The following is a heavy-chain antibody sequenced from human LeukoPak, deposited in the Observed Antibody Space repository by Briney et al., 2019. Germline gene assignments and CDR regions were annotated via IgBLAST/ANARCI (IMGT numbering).Heavy chain of an antibody. CDR2: IIPIFGTA. CDR1: GYTFTNYP. Sequence: SVKVSCKASGYTFTNYPINWVRQATGQGLEWMGRIIPIFGTANYAQKFQGRVTITTDESTSTAYMELSSLRSEDTAVYYCARDLDYYYYMDVWGKGTTVTVSS. V-gene: IGHV1-69*05. J-gene: IGHJ6*03. CDR3: ARDLDYYYYMDV.